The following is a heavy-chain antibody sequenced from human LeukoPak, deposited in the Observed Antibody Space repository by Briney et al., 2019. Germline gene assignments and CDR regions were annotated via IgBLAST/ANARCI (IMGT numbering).Heavy chain of an antibody. V-gene: IGHV1-69*13. CDR2: IIPIFGTA. CDR1: GGTLSSYA. J-gene: IGHJ3*02. Sequence: ASVKVSCKASGGTLSSYAISWVRQAPGQGLEWMGGIIPIFGTANYAQKFQGRVTITADESTSTAYMELSSLRSEDTAVYYCARGLRGEPGAFDIWGQGTMVTVSS. CDR3: ARGLRGEPGAFDI. D-gene: IGHD1-26*01.